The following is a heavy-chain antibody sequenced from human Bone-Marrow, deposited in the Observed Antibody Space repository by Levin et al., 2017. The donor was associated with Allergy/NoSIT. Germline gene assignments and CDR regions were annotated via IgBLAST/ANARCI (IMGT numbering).Heavy chain of an antibody. CDR1: DGSFSGYY. J-gene: IGHJ4*02. Sequence: SCAVSDGSFSGYYWSWIRQPPGKGLEWIGEIDHTGRTNYNPSLKSRVSISVDTSKNQFSLNLSSVSAADTAMYYCARDAIAAGGFDFWGQGTLVTVSS. V-gene: IGHV4-34*01. D-gene: IGHD6-13*01. CDR3: ARDAIAAGGFDF. CDR2: IDHTGRT.